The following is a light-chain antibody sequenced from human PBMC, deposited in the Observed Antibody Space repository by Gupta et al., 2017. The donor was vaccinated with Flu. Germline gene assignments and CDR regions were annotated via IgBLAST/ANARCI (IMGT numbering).Light chain of an antibody. CDR1: SGDIGGYNY. J-gene: IGLJ1*01. CDR3: GSYADGRYV. CDR2: EVS. V-gene: IGLV2-8*01. Sequence: QSVTISCTGTSGDIGGYNYVSWYQHHPGKAPKLIIYEVSRRPSGVPDRFSAYKSDSTASLTVSGLQAEDEADYYCGSYADGRYVFGSGTKVTVL.